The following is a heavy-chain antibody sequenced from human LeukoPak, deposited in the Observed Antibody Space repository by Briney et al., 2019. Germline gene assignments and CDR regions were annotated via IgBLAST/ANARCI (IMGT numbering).Heavy chain of an antibody. CDR2: ISGSGGAT. J-gene: IGHJ5*02. Sequence: PGGSLRLSCAASGFTFSSYWMSWVRRAPGKGLEWISAISGSGGATHYADSVKGRFTISRDNFNNALYLQLNSLGVEDTAVYYCAKLLRAGRVLTISLDPWGQGTLVTVSS. CDR3: AKLLRAGRVLTISLDP. CDR1: GFTFSSYW. D-gene: IGHD3-10*01. V-gene: IGHV3-23*01.